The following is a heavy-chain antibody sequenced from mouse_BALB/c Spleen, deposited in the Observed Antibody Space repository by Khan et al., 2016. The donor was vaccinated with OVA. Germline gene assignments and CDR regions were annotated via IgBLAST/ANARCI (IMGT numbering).Heavy chain of an antibody. J-gene: IGHJ1*01. CDR1: GYSITSDYA. D-gene: IGHD2-1*01. CDR3: ARRAYYGSWYFDV. Sequence: EVQLQESGPGLVKPSQSLSLTCTVTGYSITSDYAWNWIRQFPGNKLEWMGYISYSGSTNYNPSLKSRISLTRDTSKNKFFLQLNSVTTEDTATYYCARRAYYGSWYFDVWGPGTTVTVSS. CDR2: ISYSGST. V-gene: IGHV3-2*02.